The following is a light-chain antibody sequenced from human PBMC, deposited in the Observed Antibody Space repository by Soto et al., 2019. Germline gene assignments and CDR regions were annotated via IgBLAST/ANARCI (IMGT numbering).Light chain of an antibody. CDR3: SSYTSSSPYV. CDR1: SSDVGGYNY. J-gene: IGLJ1*01. CDR2: DVS. V-gene: IGLV2-14*01. Sequence: QSALTQPASVSGSPGQSITISCTGTSSDVGGYNYVSWYQQHPGKAPKLMIYDVSNRPSGVSNRFSGSKSGNTASLTISGLQAEDDADYYCSSYTSSSPYVFGPGTKLNVL.